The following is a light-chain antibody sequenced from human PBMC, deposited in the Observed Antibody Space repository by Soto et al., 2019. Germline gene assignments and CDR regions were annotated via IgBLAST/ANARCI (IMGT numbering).Light chain of an antibody. CDR1: QSISRW. J-gene: IGKJ1*01. CDR3: QQYNDRWT. Sequence: DIQMTQSPSTLSASVGDRVTITCRASQSISRWLAWYQQKPGKAPNLLIYKASTLQSGVPSRFSGSGSGTEFTLTISGLQPDDCGTYYCQQYNDRWTFCQGTKVEIK. CDR2: KAS. V-gene: IGKV1-5*03.